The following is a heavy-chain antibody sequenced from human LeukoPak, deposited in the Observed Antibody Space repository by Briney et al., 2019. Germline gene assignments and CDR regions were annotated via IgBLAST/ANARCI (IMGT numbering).Heavy chain of an antibody. Sequence: PSETLSLTCTLAGGSIGINYWGWIRDPPGGGMEWIGYIYNSGSTIYNPSLKSRVPISVDTSKNQFSLKLSSVTAADTAVYYCAGASRVRLDYWGQGTLVTVSS. CDR3: AGASRVRLDY. D-gene: IGHD4/OR15-4a*01. CDR1: GGSIGINY. CDR2: IYNSGST. J-gene: IGHJ4*02. V-gene: IGHV4-59*01.